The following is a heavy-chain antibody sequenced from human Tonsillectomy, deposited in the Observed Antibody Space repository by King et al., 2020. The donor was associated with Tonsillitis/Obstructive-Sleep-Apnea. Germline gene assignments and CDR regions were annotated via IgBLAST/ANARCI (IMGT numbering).Heavy chain of an antibody. Sequence: VQLVESGAEVKKPGESLKISCKGSGYSFTSYWIGWVRQMPGKGLDWMGFIYPGDSDTRYSPSFQGQVTISVDKSISTAYLQWSSLKASDTAIYYCARRGVTGYYYYYYMDVWGKGTTVTVSS. CDR3: ARRGVTGYYYYYYMDV. D-gene: IGHD2-21*02. J-gene: IGHJ6*03. CDR1: GYSFTSYW. CDR2: IYPGDSDT. V-gene: IGHV5-51*01.